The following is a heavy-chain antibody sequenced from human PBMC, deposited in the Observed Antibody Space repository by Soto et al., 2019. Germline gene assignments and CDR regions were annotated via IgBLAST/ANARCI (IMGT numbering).Heavy chain of an antibody. CDR3: AGGRDTVAGGVMNWFDP. CDR2: IDQSGST. Sequence: QVQLQQWGAGLLKSSETLSLTCAVYGGSFSGYYWNWLRQPPGEGLEWMGKIDQSGSTNYNPSLKGRVTLAVDTARSQFSRNLTSATDMVTDVYYCAGGRDTVAGGVMNWFDPWGQGTLVTVSS. V-gene: IGHV4-34*01. CDR1: GGSFSGYY. D-gene: IGHD3-16*01. J-gene: IGHJ5*02.